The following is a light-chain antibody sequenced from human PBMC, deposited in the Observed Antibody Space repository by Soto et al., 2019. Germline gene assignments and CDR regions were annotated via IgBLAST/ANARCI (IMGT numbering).Light chain of an antibody. CDR1: QSVSGY. V-gene: IGKV3-11*01. J-gene: IGKJ2*01. Sequence: EVLLTQSPVTLSLSPGERATLSCRASQSVSGYLSWYQQKPGHAPRLLIFDATNRATGVPARFSGSGSGTDFTLTISRVEPEDFAVYYCQQRDSGPPYNFGQGTRLEIK. CDR2: DAT. CDR3: QQRDSGPPYN.